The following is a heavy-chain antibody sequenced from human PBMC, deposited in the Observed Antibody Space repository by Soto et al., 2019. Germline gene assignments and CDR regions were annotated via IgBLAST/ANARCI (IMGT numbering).Heavy chain of an antibody. CDR2: INHSGST. V-gene: IGHV4-34*01. J-gene: IGHJ6*02. CDR1: GGSFSGYY. D-gene: IGHD3-22*01. Sequence: SETLSLTCAVYGGSFSGYYWSWIRQPPGKGLEWIGEINHSGSTNYNPSLKSRVTISVDTSKNQFSLKLSSVTAADTAVYYCARALLDDSSGYSPTWYYGMDVWGQGTTVTVSS. CDR3: ARALLDDSSGYSPTWYYGMDV.